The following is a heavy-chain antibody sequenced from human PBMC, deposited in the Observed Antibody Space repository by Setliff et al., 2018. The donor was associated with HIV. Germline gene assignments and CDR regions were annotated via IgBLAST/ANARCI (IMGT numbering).Heavy chain of an antibody. Sequence: SVKVSCKASGGTFSSYSISWVRQAPGQGLEWMGRSIPVYHTTEYAPQFQGRVTITADKSTSTVYMDLSNLRSDDTATYYCAPDFGDNWFDPWGQGTLVTVSS. D-gene: IGHD4-17*01. J-gene: IGHJ5*02. CDR2: SIPVYHTT. V-gene: IGHV1-69*06. CDR3: APDFGDNWFDP. CDR1: GGTFSSYS.